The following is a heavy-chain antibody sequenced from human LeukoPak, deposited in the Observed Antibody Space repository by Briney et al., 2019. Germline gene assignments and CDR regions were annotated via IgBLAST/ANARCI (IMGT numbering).Heavy chain of an antibody. D-gene: IGHD4-23*01. CDR1: GYTFTSYG. CDR3: ARALYGANSGIDY. Sequence: ASVNVSCKASGYTFTSYGISWVRQAPGQGLEWMGGISAYNGNTNYAQKLQGRVTMTTDTSTSTAYMELRSLRSDDTAVYFCARALYGANSGIDYWGQGTLVTVSS. CDR2: ISAYNGNT. J-gene: IGHJ4*02. V-gene: IGHV1-18*01.